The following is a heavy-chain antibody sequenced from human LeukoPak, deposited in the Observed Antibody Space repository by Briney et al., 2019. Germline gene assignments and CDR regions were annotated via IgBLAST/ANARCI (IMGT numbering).Heavy chain of an antibody. Sequence: GGSLRLSCAASGSTFSSYAMHWVRQAPGKGLEWVAVISYDGSNKYYADSVKGRFTISRDNSKNTLYLQMSSLRAEDTAVYYCVKGMEDYDILTGVLDVWGQGTTVTVSS. V-gene: IGHV3-30*14. CDR2: ISYDGSNK. CDR1: GSTFSSYA. J-gene: IGHJ6*02. CDR3: VKGMEDYDILTGVLDV. D-gene: IGHD3-9*01.